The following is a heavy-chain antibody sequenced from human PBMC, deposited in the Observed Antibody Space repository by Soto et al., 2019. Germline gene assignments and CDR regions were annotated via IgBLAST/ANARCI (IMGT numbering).Heavy chain of an antibody. V-gene: IGHV3-23*01. CDR1: GFTFSSYA. Sequence: EVQLLESGGGLVQPGGSLRLSCAASGFTFSSYAMSWVRQAPGKGLEWVSAISGSGGSTYYADSVKGRFTISRDNSKNTLYLQMNSLRAEDTAVYYCAKGCHYGDYPPPSALVGYYYGMDVWGQGTTVTVSS. CDR2: ISGSGGST. CDR3: AKGCHYGDYPPPSALVGYYYGMDV. D-gene: IGHD4-17*01. J-gene: IGHJ6*02.